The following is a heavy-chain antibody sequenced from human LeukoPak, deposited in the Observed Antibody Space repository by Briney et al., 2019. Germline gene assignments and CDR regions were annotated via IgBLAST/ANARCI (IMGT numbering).Heavy chain of an antibody. D-gene: IGHD6-19*01. V-gene: IGHV1-46*01. J-gene: IGHJ6*02. CDR3: AREWGLRLAVNPKGMDV. CDR2: INPSGGST. Sequence: ASVKVSCKASGYTFTSYYMHWVRQAPGQGLEWMGIINPSGGSTTYAQNFQGRVAMTSDTSTRTVYMELSSLRSEDTAVYYCAREWGLRLAVNPKGMDVWGQGTTVIVSS. CDR1: GYTFTSYY.